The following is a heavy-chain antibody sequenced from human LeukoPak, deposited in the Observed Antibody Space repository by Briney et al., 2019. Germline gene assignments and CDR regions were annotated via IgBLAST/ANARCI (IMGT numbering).Heavy chain of an antibody. CDR2: ISGSGGST. CDR1: GFTFTSYN. Sequence: GGSLRLSCAASGFTFTSYNMNWVRQAPGKGLEWVSAISGSGGSTYYADSVKGRFTISRDNSKNTLYLQMNSLRAEDTAVYYCAKVAGLRFLEWLLSNYSDYWGQGTLVTVSS. CDR3: AKVAGLRFLEWLLSNYSDY. V-gene: IGHV3-23*01. D-gene: IGHD3-3*01. J-gene: IGHJ4*02.